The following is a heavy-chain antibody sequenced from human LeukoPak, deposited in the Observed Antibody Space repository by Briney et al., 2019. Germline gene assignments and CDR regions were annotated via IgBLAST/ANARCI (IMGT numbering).Heavy chain of an antibody. CDR3: AGLAYSSSWYRSDKNFDY. CDR2: IYYSGST. CDR1: GGSISSSSYY. J-gene: IGHJ4*02. V-gene: IGHV4-39*01. D-gene: IGHD6-13*01. Sequence: PSETLSLTCTVSGGSISSSSYYWGWIRQPPGKGLEWIGSIYYSGSTYYNPSLKSRVTISVDTSKNQFSLRLSSVTAADTAVYYCAGLAYSSSWYRSDKNFDYWGQGTLVTVSS.